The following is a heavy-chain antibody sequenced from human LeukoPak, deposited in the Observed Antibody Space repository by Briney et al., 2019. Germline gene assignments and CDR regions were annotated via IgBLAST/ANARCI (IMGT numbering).Heavy chain of an antibody. CDR1: GFTFSSYW. CDR2: IKQDGSEK. Sequence: PGGSLRLSCAASGFTFSSYWKNWVRQAPGKGLEWVANIKQDGSEKYYVDSVKGRFTISRDNAKNSLYLQMNSLRAEDTAVYYCARTLGVYYYYMDVWGKGTTVTVSS. J-gene: IGHJ6*03. V-gene: IGHV3-7*01. D-gene: IGHD3-16*01. CDR3: ARTLGVYYYYMDV.